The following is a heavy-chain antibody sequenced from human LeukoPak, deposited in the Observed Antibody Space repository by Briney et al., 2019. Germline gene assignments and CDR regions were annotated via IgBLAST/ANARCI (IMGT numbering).Heavy chain of an antibody. CDR2: IYSGGST. D-gene: IGHD3-10*01. Sequence: GGSLRLSCAASGFTVSSNYVSWVRQAPGKGLEWVSVIYSGGSTYYADSVKGRFTISRHNSKNTLYLQMNSLRAEDTAVYYCARAYYYGDPGDSYGMDVWGQGTTVTVSS. V-gene: IGHV3-53*04. CDR1: GFTVSSNY. J-gene: IGHJ6*02. CDR3: ARAYYYGDPGDSYGMDV.